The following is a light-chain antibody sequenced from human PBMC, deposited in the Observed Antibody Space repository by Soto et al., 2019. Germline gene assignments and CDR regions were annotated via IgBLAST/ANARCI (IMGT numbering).Light chain of an antibody. CDR1: QSVSSY. V-gene: IGKV3-11*01. Sequence: EIVLTQSPATLSLSPGERATVSCRASQSVSSYLAWYQQKPGQAPRLLIYDASNRATGIPARFSGSGSGTDFTLTISSLEPEDFAVYYCQQRSNWPSITFGQGTRLE. J-gene: IGKJ5*01. CDR3: QQRSNWPSIT. CDR2: DAS.